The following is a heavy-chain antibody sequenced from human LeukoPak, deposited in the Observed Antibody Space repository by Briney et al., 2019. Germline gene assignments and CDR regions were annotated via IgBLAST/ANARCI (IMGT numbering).Heavy chain of an antibody. Sequence: ASVKVSCKASGGTFSSYAISWVRQAPGQGLEWMGGIIPIFGTANYAQKFQGRVTMTRDMSTSTVYMELSSLRSEDTAVYYCAREDSGSFTGGFDYWGQGTLVTVSS. CDR3: AREDSGSFTGGFDY. J-gene: IGHJ4*02. D-gene: IGHD1-26*01. CDR2: IIPIFGTA. CDR1: GGTFSSYA. V-gene: IGHV1-69*05.